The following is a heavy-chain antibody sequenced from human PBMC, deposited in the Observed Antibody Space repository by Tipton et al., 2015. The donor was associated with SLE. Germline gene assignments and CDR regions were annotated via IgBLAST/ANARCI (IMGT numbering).Heavy chain of an antibody. J-gene: IGHJ3*02. D-gene: IGHD3-10*01. Sequence: QLVQSGAEVKKPGASVKVSCKASGYTFTSYGISWVRQAPGQGLEWMGGIIPIFGTPNYAQKFQGRVAITADKSTSTAYMELSSLRSEDTAVYYCARLNTYYYDSGSYVIWGQGTMVTVSS. V-gene: IGHV1-69*06. CDR1: GYTFTSYG. CDR3: ARLNTYYYDSGSYVI. CDR2: IIPIFGTP.